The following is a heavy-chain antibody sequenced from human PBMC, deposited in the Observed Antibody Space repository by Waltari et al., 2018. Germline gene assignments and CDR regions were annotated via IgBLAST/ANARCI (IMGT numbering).Heavy chain of an antibody. CDR3: ATTCTGGVCYTSYFDY. CDR1: GYSISSGYY. D-gene: IGHD2-8*02. Sequence: QVQLQESGPGLVKPSETLSLTCAVSGYSISSGYYWGWIRQPPGKGLEWIGSIYHSGCTYYNPSLKGRVTISVDTSKNQFSLKLSSVTAADTAVYYCATTCTGGVCYTSYFDYWGQGTLVTVSS. CDR2: IYHSGCT. V-gene: IGHV4-38-2*01. J-gene: IGHJ4*02.